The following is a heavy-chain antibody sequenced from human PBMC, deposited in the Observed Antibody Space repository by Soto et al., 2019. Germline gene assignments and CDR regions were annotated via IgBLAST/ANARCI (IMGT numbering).Heavy chain of an antibody. V-gene: IGHV4-34*01. CDR1: GGSFSVYY. D-gene: IGHD5-18*01. CDR2: INHSGST. CDR3: ARGRGYSY. J-gene: IGHJ4*02. Sequence: SETLSLTCAVYGGSFSVYYWSWIRQPPGKGLEWIGEINHSGSTNYNPSLKSRVTISVDTSKNQFSLKLSSVTAADTAVYYCARGRGYSYWGQGTLVTVSS.